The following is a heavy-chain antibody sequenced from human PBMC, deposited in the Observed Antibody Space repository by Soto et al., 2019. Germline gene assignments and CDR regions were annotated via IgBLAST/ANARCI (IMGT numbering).Heavy chain of an antibody. V-gene: IGHV4-34*01. CDR2: INHSGST. CDR3: AWAGQLWFREQFDY. Sequence: QVQLQQWGAGLLKPSETLSLTCAVYGGSFSGYYWSWIRQPPGKGLEWIGEINHSGSTNYNPSLKSRVTISVDTSKNQFSLKLSSVTAADTAVYYCAWAGQLWFREQFDYWGQGTLVTVSS. J-gene: IGHJ4*02. D-gene: IGHD5-18*01. CDR1: GGSFSGYY.